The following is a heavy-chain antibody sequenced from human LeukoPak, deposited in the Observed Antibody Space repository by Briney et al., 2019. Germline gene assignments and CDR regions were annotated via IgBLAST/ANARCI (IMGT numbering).Heavy chain of an antibody. CDR2: INTDGSFT. V-gene: IGHV3-74*01. CDR1: GFTFSSYA. Sequence: PGGSLRLSCAASGFTFSSYAMSWVRQAPGKGLVWVSRINTDGSFTRYADSVQGRFTISRDTAKNTLFLQMNSLRAEDTAVYYCAREAKVGGALQYWGQGILVTVSS. D-gene: IGHD1-26*01. CDR3: AREAKVGGALQY. J-gene: IGHJ4*02.